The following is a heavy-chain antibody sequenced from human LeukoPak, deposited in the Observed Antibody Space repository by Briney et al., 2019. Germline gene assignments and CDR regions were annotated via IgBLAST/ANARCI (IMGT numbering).Heavy chain of an antibody. V-gene: IGHV1-24*01. CDR1: GYTLTELS. CDR3: ATGGYYDFWSGYHFDY. CDR2: FDPEDGET. J-gene: IGHJ4*02. D-gene: IGHD3-3*01. Sequence: ASVQVSCKVSGYTLTELSMHWVRQAPGKGLEWMGGFDPEDGETIYAQKFQGRVTMTEDTSTDTAYMELSSLRSEDTAVYYCATGGYYDFWSGYHFDYWGQGTLVTVSS.